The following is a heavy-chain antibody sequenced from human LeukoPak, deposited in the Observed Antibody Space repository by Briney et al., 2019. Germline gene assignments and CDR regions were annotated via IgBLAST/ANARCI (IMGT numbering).Heavy chain of an antibody. Sequence: GESLKISCKGSGYSFTSYWIGWVGQMPGKGLEWMGIIYPGDSDTRYSPSFQGQITISADKSTSTAYLQRSSLNASDSAVYYCARPTSSTYCTGGVCYLVDYWGQGTLVTVSS. CDR3: ARPTSSTYCTGGVCYLVDY. CDR2: IYPGDSDT. CDR1: GYSFTSYW. V-gene: IGHV5-51*01. D-gene: IGHD2-8*02. J-gene: IGHJ4*02.